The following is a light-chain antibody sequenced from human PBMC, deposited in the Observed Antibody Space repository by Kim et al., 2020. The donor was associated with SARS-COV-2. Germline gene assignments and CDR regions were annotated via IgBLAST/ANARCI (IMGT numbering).Light chain of an antibody. Sequence: SSELTQDPVVSVALGQTVRITCQGDSLRFHYASWYQQKPGQAPLLVMFGAYKRPSGISDRFSGSSSGDTASLTITGAQAEDEGDYYCSSRANSAFHRFFG. V-gene: IGLV3-19*01. CDR2: GAY. J-gene: IGLJ2*01. CDR1: SLRFHY. CDR3: SSRANSAFHRF.